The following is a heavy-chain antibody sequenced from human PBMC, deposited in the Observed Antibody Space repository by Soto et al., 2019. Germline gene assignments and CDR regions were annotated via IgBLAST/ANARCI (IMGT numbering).Heavy chain of an antibody. CDR1: GFTFNDYA. CDR3: AKARDSGDFAGSFDS. Sequence: PGGSLRLSCAASGFTFNDYAINWVRQLPGRGLEYVSGIGGRGGNAFYADSMKGRFIISRDNSKNPVYLQMNNLRVDDSAMYYCAKARDSGDFAGSFDSWGQGTLVTVSS. CDR2: IGGRGGNA. D-gene: IGHD2-21*02. J-gene: IGHJ4*02. V-gene: IGHV3-23*01.